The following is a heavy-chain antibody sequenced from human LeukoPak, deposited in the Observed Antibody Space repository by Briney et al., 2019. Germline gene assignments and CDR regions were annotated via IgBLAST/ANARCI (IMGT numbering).Heavy chain of an antibody. CDR1: GFTFSNYA. D-gene: IGHD6-13*01. CDR2: ISGLGGST. J-gene: IGHJ4*02. V-gene: IGHV3-23*01. Sequence: GGSLRLSCAASGFTFSNYAMSWVRQAPGKGLEWVSVISGLGGSTYYADSVKGRFAISRDNSKSTLWLQMNSLRADDAAIYYCARDVEARISAAGTFDYWGQGSLVTVSS. CDR3: ARDVEARISAAGTFDY.